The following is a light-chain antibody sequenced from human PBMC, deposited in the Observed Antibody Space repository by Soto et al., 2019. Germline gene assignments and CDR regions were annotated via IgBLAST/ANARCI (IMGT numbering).Light chain of an antibody. J-gene: IGKJ2*01. V-gene: IGKV4-1*01. CDR1: QSVLFSSNNKNY. CDR2: WAS. Sequence: DIVMTQSPDSLAVSLGERATINCRSSQSVLFSSNNKNYLAWYQQKAGQPPKLLVYWASTRESGVPDRFSGSGSGTDFTLTISSLRAEDVAVYYCQQYYNAPYTFGQGTKLEI. CDR3: QQYYNAPYT.